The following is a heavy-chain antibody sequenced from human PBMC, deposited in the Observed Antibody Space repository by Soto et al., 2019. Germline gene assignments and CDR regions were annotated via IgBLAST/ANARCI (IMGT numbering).Heavy chain of an antibody. Sequence: QVQLVQSGAEVKTPGASVTVSCRTSGYAFTDSFIHWLRQAPGHGLEWMGMINPLAGRVTYAQTFQGRVTMXXXXXXXXXXXXXXXXXXXXXXXXYCARARIGTLNVFDYWGQGTLVTVSS. CDR3: ARARIGTLNVFDY. CDR1: GYAFTDSF. J-gene: IGHJ4*02. V-gene: IGHV1-46*01. D-gene: IGHD1-26*01. CDR2: INPLAGRV.